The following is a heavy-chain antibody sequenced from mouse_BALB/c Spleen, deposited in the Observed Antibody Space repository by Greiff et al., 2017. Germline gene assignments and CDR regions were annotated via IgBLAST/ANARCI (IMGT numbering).Heavy chain of an antibody. V-gene: IGHV1-77*01. J-gene: IGHJ2*01. Sequence: QVQLQQSGAELARPGASVKLSCKASGYTFTDYYINWVKQRTGQGLEWIGEIYPGSGNTYYNEKFKGKATLTADKSSSTAYMQLSSLTSEDSAVYFCVSYGNYVDYWGQGTTLTVSS. D-gene: IGHD2-1*01. CDR1: GYTFTDYY. CDR2: IYPGSGNT. CDR3: VSYGNYVDY.